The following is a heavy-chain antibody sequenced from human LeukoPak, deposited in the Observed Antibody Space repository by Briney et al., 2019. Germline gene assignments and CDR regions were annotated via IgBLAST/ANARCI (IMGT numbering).Heavy chain of an antibody. Sequence: SETLSLTCTVSGGSISSYYWSWIRQPPGKGLEWIGYIYYSGSTNYNPSLKSRVTISVDTSKNQFSLKLSSVTAADTAVYYCARDSGTAMVYGGYFDYWGQGTLVTVSS. CDR3: ARDSGTAMVYGGYFDY. V-gene: IGHV4-59*01. CDR1: GGSISSYY. CDR2: IYYSGST. J-gene: IGHJ4*02. D-gene: IGHD5-18*01.